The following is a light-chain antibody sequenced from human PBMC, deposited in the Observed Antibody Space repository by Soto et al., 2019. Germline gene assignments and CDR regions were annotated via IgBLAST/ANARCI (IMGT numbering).Light chain of an antibody. V-gene: IGKV3-20*01. CDR1: QSISADY. CDR2: GGS. Sequence: EIVLTQSPGTLSLSPGERAALSCRASQSISADYLVWYQQKPGQAPRLLIYGGSSRATGIPDRFSGSGSGTDFTLTISRLAPEDVAVYYCQHYGSSVFTFGPGTKVDIK. CDR3: QHYGSSVFT. J-gene: IGKJ3*01.